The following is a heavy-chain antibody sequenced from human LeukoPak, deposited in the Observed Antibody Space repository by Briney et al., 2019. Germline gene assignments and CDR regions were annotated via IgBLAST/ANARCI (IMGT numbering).Heavy chain of an antibody. CDR3: ARRASSGYFIKLDY. CDR2: INHSGST. V-gene: IGHV4-34*01. CDR1: GGSFSGYY. D-gene: IGHD3-22*01. J-gene: IGHJ4*02. Sequence: SETLSLTCAVYGGSFSGYYWSWIRQPPGKGLEWIGEINHSGSTNYNPSLKSRVTISVDTSKNQFSLKLSSVTAADTAAYYCARRASSGYFIKLDYWGQGTLVTVSS.